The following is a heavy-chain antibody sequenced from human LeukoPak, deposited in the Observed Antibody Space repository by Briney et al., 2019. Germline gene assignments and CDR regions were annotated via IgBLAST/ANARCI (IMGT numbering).Heavy chain of an antibody. V-gene: IGHV3-30*18. CDR1: GFTFSSYG. CDR2: ISYDGSNK. D-gene: IGHD1-26*01. Sequence: PGGSLRLSCAASGFTFSSYGMHWVRQAPGKGLEWVAVISYDGSNKYYADSVKGRFTISRDNSKNTLYLQMNSLRAEDTAVYYCANGVGATFYWGQGTLVTVSS. J-gene: IGHJ4*02. CDR3: ANGVGATFY.